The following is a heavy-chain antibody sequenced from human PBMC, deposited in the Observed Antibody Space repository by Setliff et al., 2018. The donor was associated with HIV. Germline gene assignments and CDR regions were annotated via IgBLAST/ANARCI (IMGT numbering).Heavy chain of an antibody. CDR1: GGSITSYY. J-gene: IGHJ4*02. V-gene: IGHV4-59*08. Sequence: SETLSLTCTVSGGSITSYYWNWIRQYPGKGLEWIGYIFDSGTTKYNPSVTSRVTISVDASKNQFFLQLISVTAADTAVYYCARQGGYNSPLMVWGQGKLVTVSS. CDR3: ARQGGYNSPLMV. D-gene: IGHD3-10*01. CDR2: IFDSGTT.